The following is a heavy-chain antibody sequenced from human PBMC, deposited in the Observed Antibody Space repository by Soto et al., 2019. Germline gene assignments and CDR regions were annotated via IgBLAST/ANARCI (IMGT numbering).Heavy chain of an antibody. CDR1: GFTFSSYA. J-gene: IGHJ4*02. CDR3: VRDGDSSSGWYYNGNYFDF. D-gene: IGHD6-19*01. V-gene: IGHV3-21*01. Sequence: LRLSCAASGFTFSSYAMSWVRQAPGKGLRWVSSISGGSTFIKYTDSVKGRFTVSRDNAKNSLNLHMDYLRVEDTGVYYCVRDGDSSSGWYYNGNYFDFWGLGTLVTVSS. CDR2: ISGGSTFI.